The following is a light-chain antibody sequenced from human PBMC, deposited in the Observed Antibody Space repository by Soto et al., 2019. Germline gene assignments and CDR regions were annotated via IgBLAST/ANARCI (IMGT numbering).Light chain of an antibody. J-gene: IGKJ2*01. CDR1: QSFSSY. CDR3: QQSYSTPST. CDR2: AAS. V-gene: IGKV1-39*01. Sequence: EIEMTQSPASLSASRGDRVTITCRASQSFSSYLAWYQQKPGQAPKLLIYAASSLHSWVPSRFSGSGSGTEFTLTISSLQPEDFATYSCQQSYSTPSTFGQGTKLEIK.